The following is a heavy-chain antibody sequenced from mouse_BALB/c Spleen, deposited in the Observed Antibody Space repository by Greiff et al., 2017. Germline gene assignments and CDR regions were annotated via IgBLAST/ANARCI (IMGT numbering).Heavy chain of an antibody. J-gene: IGHJ3*01. CDR3: ARVWGAWFAY. Sequence: EVQRVESGGGLVKPGGSLKLSCAASGFTFSSYAMSWVRQSPEKRLEWVAEISSGGSYTYYPDTVTGRFTISRDNAKNTLYLEMSSLRSEDTAMYYCARVWGAWFAYWGQGTLVTVSA. CDR1: GFTFSSYA. D-gene: IGHD4-1*01. CDR2: ISSGGSYT. V-gene: IGHV5-9-4*01.